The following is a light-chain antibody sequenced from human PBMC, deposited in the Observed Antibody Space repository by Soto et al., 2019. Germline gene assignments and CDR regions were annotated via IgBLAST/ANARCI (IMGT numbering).Light chain of an antibody. CDR3: KSYAGSNTYV. CDR1: KNDIGVYDF. Sequence: QSALTQPPSASGSPGHSVTISCTGTKNDIGVYDFVSWYQHHPGKAPRLIIYEVVQRPSGVPDRFSGSKSGNTASLTVSGLKAADEADYFCKSYAGSNTYVFGSGTKLTVL. CDR2: EVV. V-gene: IGLV2-8*01. J-gene: IGLJ1*01.